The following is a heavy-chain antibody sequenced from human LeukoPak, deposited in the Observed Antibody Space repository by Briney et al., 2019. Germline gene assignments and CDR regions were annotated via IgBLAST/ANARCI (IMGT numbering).Heavy chain of an antibody. Sequence: GGSLRLSCAASGFTFSSYGMHWVRQAPGKGLEWVAFIRFDGNNKYYADSVKGRFTISRDNAKNSLHLQMNSLRAEDTAVYYCARGDRIDYFDYWGQGTLVTVSS. CDR2: IRFDGNNK. J-gene: IGHJ4*02. CDR1: GFTFSSYG. V-gene: IGHV3-30*02. CDR3: ARGDRIDYFDY.